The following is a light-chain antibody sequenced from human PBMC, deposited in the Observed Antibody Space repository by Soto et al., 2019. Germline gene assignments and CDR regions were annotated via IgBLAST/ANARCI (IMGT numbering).Light chain of an antibody. V-gene: IGLV2-11*01. CDR3: SSYAGNTIGI. J-gene: IGLJ2*01. Sequence: QSALTQPPSVSGSPGQSVSISCTGTNSDVGNYNYVSWYQQHPGKVPKLMIFDVSRRPSGVPDRFSGSKSGNTASLTISGLQAEDEADYFCSSYAGNTIGIFGGGTKLTVL. CDR2: DVS. CDR1: NSDVGNYNY.